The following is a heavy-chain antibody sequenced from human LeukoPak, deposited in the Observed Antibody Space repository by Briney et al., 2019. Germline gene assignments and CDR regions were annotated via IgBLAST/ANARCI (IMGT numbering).Heavy chain of an antibody. D-gene: IGHD6-13*01. V-gene: IGHV1-18*01. CDR3: ARDGDLSSSSWYYYYMDV. J-gene: IGHJ6*03. CDR2: ISGYNGDT. Sequence: ASVRVSCKASGYTFSKYGVSWVRQAPGQGLEWMGWISGYNGDTHYAQKFEGRVTMTTDSSTRTANMELRSLRSDDTAIYYCARDGDLSSSSWYYYYMDVWGKGTTVTVSS. CDR1: GYTFSKYG.